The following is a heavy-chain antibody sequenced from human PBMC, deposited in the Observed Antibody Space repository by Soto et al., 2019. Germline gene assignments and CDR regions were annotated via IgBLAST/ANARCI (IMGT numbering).Heavy chain of an antibody. CDR3: ARGMVNFFDY. CDR2: INHSGST. D-gene: IGHD5-18*01. Sequence: SETLSLTCAVYGGSFTGYYWSWIRQPPGKGLEWIGEINHSGSTNYNPSLKSRVTISVDTSKNQFSLKLSSVTAAHTAVFYCARGMVNFFDYWGQGTLVTVSS. J-gene: IGHJ4*02. V-gene: IGHV4-34*01. CDR1: GGSFTGYY.